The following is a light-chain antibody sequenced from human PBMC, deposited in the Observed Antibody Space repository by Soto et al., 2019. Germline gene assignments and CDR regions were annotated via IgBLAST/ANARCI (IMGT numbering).Light chain of an antibody. Sequence: EIVMTQSPATLSVSPGERATLSRRASQSFSSNLAWYQKKSGQAPRLLIFGASTSATGIPARFGGSGSGTAFTLTISSLQSEDFAVYYCQKYKNWPLTFGGGTKVEIK. CDR2: GAS. CDR3: QKYKNWPLT. V-gene: IGKV3-15*01. J-gene: IGKJ4*01. CDR1: QSFSSN.